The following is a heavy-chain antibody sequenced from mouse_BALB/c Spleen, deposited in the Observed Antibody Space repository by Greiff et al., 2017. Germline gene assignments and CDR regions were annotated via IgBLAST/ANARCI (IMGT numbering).Heavy chain of an antibody. CDR2: INPSSGYT. CDR3: ASSSTLINPFAY. V-gene: IGHV1-4*01. CDR1: GYTFTSYT. Sequence: QVQLKQSGAELARPGASVKMSCKASGYTFTSYTMHWVKQRPGQGLEWIGYINPSSGYTNYNQKFKDKATLTADKSSSTAYMQLSSLTSEDSAVYYCASSSTLINPFAYWGQGTLVTVSA. J-gene: IGHJ3*01. D-gene: IGHD2-4*01.